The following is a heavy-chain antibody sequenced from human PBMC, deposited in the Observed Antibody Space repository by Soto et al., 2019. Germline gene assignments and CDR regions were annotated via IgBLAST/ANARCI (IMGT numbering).Heavy chain of an antibody. J-gene: IGHJ6*02. CDR1: GGSISSGGYS. D-gene: IGHD2-21*02. CDR3: ARGATALSGLALDV. V-gene: IGHV4-30-2*01. CDR2: IYHSGST. Sequence: QLQLQESGSGLVKPSQTLSLTCAVSGGSISSGGYSWSWIRQPPGKGLEWIGYIYHSGSTSYNPSLKSRVTISVDRSKNQFSLKPSSVTAADTAVYYCARGATALSGLALDVWGQGTTVTVSS.